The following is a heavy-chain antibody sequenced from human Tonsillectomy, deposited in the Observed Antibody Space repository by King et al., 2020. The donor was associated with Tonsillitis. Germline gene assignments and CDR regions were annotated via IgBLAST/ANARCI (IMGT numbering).Heavy chain of an antibody. J-gene: IGHJ4*02. D-gene: IGHD2-15*01. V-gene: IGHV3-23*04. CDR1: GFTFSSYA. CDR2: ISGSGGGA. Sequence: VQLVESGGGLVQPGGSLRLSCAASGFTFSSYAMRWVRQAPGKGLEWVADISGSGGGANYADSVQGRFTISRDNSKSTLHLQMKSLRAEATAVYYCAKHRRACSGGSFYSSFDTWGKGTLATVPS. CDR3: AKHRRACSGGSFYSSFDT.